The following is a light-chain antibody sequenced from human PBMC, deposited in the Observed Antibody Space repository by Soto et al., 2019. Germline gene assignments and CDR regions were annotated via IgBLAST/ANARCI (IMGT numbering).Light chain of an antibody. CDR2: EVS. CDR1: SSDVGSYNY. V-gene: IGLV2-14*01. CDR3: SSYTSSGTL. J-gene: IGLJ1*01. Sequence: QSVLTQPASVSGSPGQSITISCTGTSSDVGSYNYVSWYQQHPGKAPKLMIYEVSNRPSGVSSRFSGSKSGNTASLTISGLQAEDEADYYCSSYTSSGTLFGTGTKLTVL.